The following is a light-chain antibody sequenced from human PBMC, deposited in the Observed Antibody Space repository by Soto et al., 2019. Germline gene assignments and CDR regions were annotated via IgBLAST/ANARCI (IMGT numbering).Light chain of an antibody. Sequence: SYELTQPPSVSGAPGKTARITCGGNNIGSKSVHWYQQKPGQAPVLVIYYDSDRPSGIPERFSGSNSGNTATLTISRVEAGDEADYYCPVWDSSSDHAVFGGGTQLTVL. CDR3: PVWDSSSDHAV. CDR2: YDS. CDR1: NIGSKS. J-gene: IGLJ7*01. V-gene: IGLV3-21*04.